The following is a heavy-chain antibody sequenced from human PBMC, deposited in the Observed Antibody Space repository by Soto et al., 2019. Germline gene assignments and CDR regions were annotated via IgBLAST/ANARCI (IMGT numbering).Heavy chain of an antibody. Sequence: SETLSLTCAVYGGSFSGYYWSWIRQPPGKGLEWIGEINHSGSTNYNPSIKSRVTISVDTSKNQFSLKLSSLTAADTAVYYCASLRGIVGATTVDPWGQGTLVTVSS. CDR2: INHSGST. CDR3: ASLRGIVGATTVDP. J-gene: IGHJ5*02. D-gene: IGHD1-26*01. CDR1: GGSFSGYY. V-gene: IGHV4-34*01.